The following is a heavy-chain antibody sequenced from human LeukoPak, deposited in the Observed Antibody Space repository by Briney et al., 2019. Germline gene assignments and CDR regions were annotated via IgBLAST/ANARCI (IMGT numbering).Heavy chain of an antibody. V-gene: IGHV1-8*01. CDR1: GYTFTSYD. J-gene: IGHJ5*02. D-gene: IGHD6-13*01. Sequence: RASVKVSCKASGYTFTSYDINWVQQATGQGLERMGWMNPNSGNTGYAQKFQGRVTMTRNTSISTAYMELSSLRSEDTAVYYCARGDRIAAAGTGWFDPWGQGTLVTVSS. CDR2: MNPNSGNT. CDR3: ARGDRIAAAGTGWFDP.